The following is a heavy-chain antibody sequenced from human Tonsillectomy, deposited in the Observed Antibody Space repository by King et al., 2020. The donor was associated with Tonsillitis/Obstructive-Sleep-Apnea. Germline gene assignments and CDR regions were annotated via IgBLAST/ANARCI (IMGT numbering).Heavy chain of an antibody. CDR3: ARAPPFIPKYCSSASCYGFDI. CDR1: GYTFSTYA. Sequence: GQLVQSGAEVKKPGASVKVSCKASGYTFSTYAIYWVRQAPGQRLDLMGWINAGNANTKYSQKFQGRVTITRDTSASTAYMELSSLTSEDTAVYYCARAPPFIPKYCSSASCYGFDIWGQGTIVTVSS. V-gene: IGHV1-3*01. CDR2: INAGNANT. J-gene: IGHJ3*02. D-gene: IGHD2-2*01.